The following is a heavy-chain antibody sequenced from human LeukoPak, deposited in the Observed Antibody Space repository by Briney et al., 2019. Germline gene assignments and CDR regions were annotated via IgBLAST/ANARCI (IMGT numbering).Heavy chain of an antibody. V-gene: IGHV4-30-2*01. J-gene: IGHJ4*02. CDR3: ARAGGLIDY. CDR2: IYHSGST. Sequence: SQTLSHTCAVSGGSISSGGYSWSWIRQPPGKGLEWIGYIYHSGSTYYNPSLKSRVTISVDRSKNQFSLKLSSVTAADTAVYYCARAGGLIDYWGQGTLVTVSS. CDR1: GGSISSGGYS. D-gene: IGHD3-10*01.